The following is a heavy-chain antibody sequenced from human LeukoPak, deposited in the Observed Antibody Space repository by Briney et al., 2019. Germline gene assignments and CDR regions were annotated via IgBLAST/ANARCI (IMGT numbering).Heavy chain of an antibody. J-gene: IGHJ6*02. D-gene: IGHD1-1*01. CDR2: IYHSGST. Sequence: PSETLSLTWAVSGGSICSGGYSWSWIRQPPGKGLEWIGYIYHSGSTYYNPSLKSRVTISVDRSKNQFSLKLSSVTAADTAVYYCARVQGYLYYYGMDVWGQGTTVTVSS. CDR1: GGSICSGGYS. V-gene: IGHV4-30-2*01. CDR3: ARVQGYLYYYGMDV.